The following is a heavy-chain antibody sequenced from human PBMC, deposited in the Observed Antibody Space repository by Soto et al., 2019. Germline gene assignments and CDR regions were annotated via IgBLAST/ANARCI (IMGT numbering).Heavy chain of an antibody. J-gene: IGHJ4*02. CDR1: GFTFGDYA. CDR3: TRDRPGGATHLKPGDY. CDR2: IRSKAYGGTT. Sequence: GGSLRLSCTASGFTFGDYAMSWVRQAPGKGLEWVGFIRSKAYGGTTEYAASVKGRFTISRDDSKSIAYLQMNSLKTEDTAVYYCTRDRPGGATHLKPGDYWGQGTLVTVSS. V-gene: IGHV3-49*04. D-gene: IGHD1-26*01.